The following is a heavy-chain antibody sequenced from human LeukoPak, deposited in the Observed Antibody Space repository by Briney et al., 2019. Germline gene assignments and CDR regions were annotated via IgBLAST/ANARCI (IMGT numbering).Heavy chain of an antibody. V-gene: IGHV3-9*01. CDR1: GFTFDDYA. CDR2: ISWDSGSI. CDR3: AKDAGYYYDSSNYWN. D-gene: IGHD3-22*01. J-gene: IGHJ4*02. Sequence: QSGGSLRLSCAASGFTFDDYAMHWVRQAPGKGLEWVSGISWDSGSIGYADSVKGRFTISRDNAKNSLYLQMNSLRAEDTALYYCAKDAGYYYDSSNYWNWGQGTLVTVSS.